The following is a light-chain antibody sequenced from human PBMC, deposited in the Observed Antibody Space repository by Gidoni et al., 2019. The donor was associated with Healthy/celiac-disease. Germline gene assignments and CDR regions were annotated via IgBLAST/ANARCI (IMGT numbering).Light chain of an antibody. CDR2: EVS. CDR3: SSYTSSSTRVV. Sequence: QSALTQPASVSGSPGQSITISCTGTSIDVGGYNYVSWYQHHPGKAPKLMIYEVSNRPYGVSNRFSGSKSGNTASLTISGLQAEDEADYYFSSYTSSSTRVVFGGGTKLTVL. CDR1: SIDVGGYNY. J-gene: IGLJ2*01. V-gene: IGLV2-14*01.